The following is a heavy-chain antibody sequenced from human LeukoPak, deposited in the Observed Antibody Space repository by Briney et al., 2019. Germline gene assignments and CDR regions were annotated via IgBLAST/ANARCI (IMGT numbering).Heavy chain of an antibody. CDR1: GFTFSNYW. V-gene: IGHV3-7*01. CDR2: INQVGSEE. J-gene: IGHJ4*02. CDR3: VRDGGVSGYDLLDY. D-gene: IGHD5-12*01. Sequence: GGSLRLSCAASGFTFSNYWMTWVRQAPGKGLDWVAHINQVGSEEHYMYSVKGRFTNSKPNAKNSLSLQMNSLRVEDTAVYYCVRDGGVSGYDLLDYWGQGTLVTVSS.